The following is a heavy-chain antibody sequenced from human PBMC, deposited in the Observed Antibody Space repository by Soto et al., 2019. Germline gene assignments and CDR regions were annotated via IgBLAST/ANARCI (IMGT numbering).Heavy chain of an antibody. J-gene: IGHJ3*02. V-gene: IGHV4-61*01. D-gene: IGHD2-15*01. CDR3: AREEGYCSGGSCPDAFYI. CDR2: IYYSGST. Sequence: SETLSLTCTVSGGSVSSGSYYWSWIRQPPGKGLEWIGYIYYSGSTNYNPSLKSRVTISVDTSKNQFSLKLSSVTAADTAVYYCAREEGYCSGGSCPDAFYIWGKGTMVTVSS. CDR1: GGSVSSGSYY.